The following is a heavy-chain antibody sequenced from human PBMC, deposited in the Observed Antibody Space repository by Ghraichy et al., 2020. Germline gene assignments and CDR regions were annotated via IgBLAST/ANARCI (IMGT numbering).Heavy chain of an antibody. CDR1: GYTFPKYG. CDR2: INTYDGHA. CDR3: AIDWDYSWCDP. D-gene: IGHD1-7*01. Sequence: ASVKVSCKASGYTFPKYGISWVRQAPGQGLEWVGWINTYDGHANYAQKFQDRVAITTDTSASTAYMELRSLRSDDTAVYYCAIDWDYSWCDPWGQGTLVTVSS. J-gene: IGHJ5*02. V-gene: IGHV1-18*04.